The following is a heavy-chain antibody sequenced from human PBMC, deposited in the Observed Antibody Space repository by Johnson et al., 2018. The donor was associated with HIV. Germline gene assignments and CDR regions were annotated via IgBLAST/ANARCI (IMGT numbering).Heavy chain of an antibody. D-gene: IGHD5-24*01. CDR2: ITQDGRDR. J-gene: IGHJ3*02. Sequence: EVQLVESGGGVVQPGGSLRLSCAASGFSFSSYWMTWVRQAPGKGLEWVANITQDGRDRYYVASVQGRFPIPRDNAQNSLYLQMNSLRGEDTAVYYCARPSLKDGYNYGGGFDSWGQGTMVTVSS. CDR3: ARPSLKDGYNYGGGFDS. V-gene: IGHV3-7*05. CDR1: GFSFSSYW.